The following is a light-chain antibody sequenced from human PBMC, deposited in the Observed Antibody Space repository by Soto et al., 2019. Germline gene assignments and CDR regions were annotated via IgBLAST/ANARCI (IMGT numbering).Light chain of an antibody. CDR3: QQYNTYSPT. J-gene: IGKJ1*01. V-gene: IGKV1-5*03. Sequence: DIQMTQFPSTLSAFVGDRVTITCRASQSISGWLAWYQQKPGKAPHLLIYKASSLESGVPSRFSGSGSGTEFTLTISSLQPDDFATYYCQQYNTYSPTFGQGTKVEIK. CDR2: KAS. CDR1: QSISGW.